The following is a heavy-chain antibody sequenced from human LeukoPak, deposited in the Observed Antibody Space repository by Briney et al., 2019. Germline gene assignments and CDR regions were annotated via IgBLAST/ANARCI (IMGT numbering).Heavy chain of an antibody. CDR2: IYTSGST. CDR3: AREGYDFWSGSDYYYMDV. Sequence: SETLSLTCTVSGGSISSYYWSWIRQPAGKGLEWIGRIYTSGSTNYNPSLKSRVTISVDTSKNQFSLKLSSVTAADTAVYYCAREGYDFWSGSDYYYMDVWGKGTTVTVSS. J-gene: IGHJ6*03. V-gene: IGHV4-4*07. D-gene: IGHD3-3*01. CDR1: GGSISSYY.